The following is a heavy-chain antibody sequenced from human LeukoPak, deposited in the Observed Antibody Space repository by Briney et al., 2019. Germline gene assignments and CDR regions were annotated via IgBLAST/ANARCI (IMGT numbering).Heavy chain of an antibody. CDR1: GGSFSGYY. CDR3: ARVIDIVVVPAGAFDY. D-gene: IGHD2-2*01. CDR2: INHSGST. Sequence: SETLSLTCAVYGGSFSGYYWSWIRQPPGKGLEWIGEINHSGSTNYNPSLKSRVTISVDTSKNQFSLKLGSVTAADTAVYYCARVIDIVVVPAGAFDYWGQGTLVTVSS. J-gene: IGHJ4*02. V-gene: IGHV4-34*01.